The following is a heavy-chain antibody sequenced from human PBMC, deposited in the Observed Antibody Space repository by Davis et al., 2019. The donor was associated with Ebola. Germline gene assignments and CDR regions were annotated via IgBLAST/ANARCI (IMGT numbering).Heavy chain of an antibody. J-gene: IGHJ4*02. Sequence: SETLSLTCTVSGGSISSGDYYWSWIRQPPGKGLEWIGEINHSGSTNYNPSLKSRVTISVDTSKNQFSLKLSSVTAADTAVYYCAKDSSGWALWGQGTLVTVSS. CDR1: GGSISSGDYY. V-gene: IGHV4-39*02. CDR2: INHSGST. D-gene: IGHD6-19*01. CDR3: AKDSSGWAL.